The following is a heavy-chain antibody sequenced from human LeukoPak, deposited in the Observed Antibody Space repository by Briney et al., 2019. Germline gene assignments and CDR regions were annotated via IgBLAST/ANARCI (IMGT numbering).Heavy chain of an antibody. Sequence: GGSLRLSCAASGFPFNNYAMHWVRQAPSKGLEWVAVISNDGPNKYYTDSVKGRFTISRDNSKSTLYLQMNSLRAEDTAVYYCARDCCGECYFFDSWGQGTLVTASS. D-gene: IGHD3-10*01. CDR3: ARDCCGECYFFDS. CDR1: GFPFNNYA. V-gene: IGHV3-30-3*01. J-gene: IGHJ4*02. CDR2: ISNDGPNK.